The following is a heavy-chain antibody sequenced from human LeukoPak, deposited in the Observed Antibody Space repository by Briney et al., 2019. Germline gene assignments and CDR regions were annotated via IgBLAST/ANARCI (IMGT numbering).Heavy chain of an antibody. CDR2: IYYSGNT. J-gene: IGHJ4*02. D-gene: IGHD3-3*01. CDR3: ARTITIFGALGYFDY. V-gene: IGHV4-31*03. Sequence: PSQTLSLTCTVSGASISNGGFYWNWIRQHPGKGLEWIAYIYYSGNTYYNPSLKRRVTISVDTSKNQFSLKLSSVTAADTAVYYCARTITIFGALGYFDYWGQGTLVTVSS. CDR1: GASISNGGFY.